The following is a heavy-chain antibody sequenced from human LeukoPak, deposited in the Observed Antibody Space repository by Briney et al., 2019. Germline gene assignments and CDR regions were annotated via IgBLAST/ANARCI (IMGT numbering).Heavy chain of an antibody. D-gene: IGHD6-13*01. Sequence: GGSLRLSCAASGFTFSSYAMHWVRQAPGKGLEWVAVISYDGSNKYYADSVKGRFTISRDNSKNMLYLQVNSLRDKDTAVFYCARDRIAATATDWFDPWGQGTVVTVSS. CDR3: ARDRIAATATDWFDP. J-gene: IGHJ5*02. V-gene: IGHV3-30*04. CDR1: GFTFSSYA. CDR2: ISYDGSNK.